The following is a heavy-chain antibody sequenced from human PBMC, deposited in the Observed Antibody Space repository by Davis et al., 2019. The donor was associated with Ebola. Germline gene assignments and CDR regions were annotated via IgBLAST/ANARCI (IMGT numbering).Heavy chain of an antibody. CDR3: ARGGASTIAVYPFDY. CDR1: GYTFTSYG. Sequence: ASVKVSCKASGYTFTSYGISWVRQAPGQGLEWMGWISAYNGNTNYAQNVQGRVTMTTDTSTSTAYMEVGSLRPDDTAVYYCARGGASTIAVYPFDYWGQGTLVIVSS. D-gene: IGHD2-15*01. J-gene: IGHJ4*02. CDR2: ISAYNGNT. V-gene: IGHV1-18*01.